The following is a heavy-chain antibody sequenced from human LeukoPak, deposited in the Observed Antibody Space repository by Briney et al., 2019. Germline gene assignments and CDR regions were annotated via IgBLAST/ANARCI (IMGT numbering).Heavy chain of an antibody. CDR2: IIPILGIA. D-gene: IGHD3-22*01. J-gene: IGHJ5*02. V-gene: IGHV1-69*04. CDR1: GYTFTSYG. Sequence: GASVKISCKASGYTFTSYGISWVRQAPGQGLEWMGRIIPILGIANYAQKFQGRVTITADKSTSTAYMELSSLRSEDTAVYYCARMDYYYDSSGHFAGFDPWGQGTLVTVSS. CDR3: ARMDYYYDSSGHFAGFDP.